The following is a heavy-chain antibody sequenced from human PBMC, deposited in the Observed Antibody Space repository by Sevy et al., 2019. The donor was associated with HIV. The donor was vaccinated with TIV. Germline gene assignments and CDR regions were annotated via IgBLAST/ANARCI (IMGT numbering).Heavy chain of an antibody. CDR3: ARGGGRTDWGMDV. D-gene: IGHD1-1*01. CDR2: ISDSGFS. J-gene: IGHJ6*02. Sequence: SETLSLTCTVSGGSTSTYYWNWIRQPPGKGLEWIGYISDSGFSNDNPSLRSRVTISIDTSKNKFSLRLTSVSAADTAVYYCARGGGRTDWGMDVWGPGTTVTVSS. V-gene: IGHV4-59*01. CDR1: GGSTSTYY.